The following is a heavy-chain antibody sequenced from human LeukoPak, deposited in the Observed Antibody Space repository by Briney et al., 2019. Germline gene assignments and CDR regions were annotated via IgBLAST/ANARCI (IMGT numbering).Heavy chain of an antibody. CDR1: GGSISSRSYY. CDR2: IYHSGST. J-gene: IGHJ6*02. CDR3: ARGDYDTSGYYYYYYGMDV. D-gene: IGHD3-22*01. Sequence: KPSETLSLTCTVSGGSISSRSYYWGWIRRPPGKGLEWIGSIYHSGSTYYNPSLKSRVTISVDTSKNQFSLKLSSVTAADTAVYYCARGDYDTSGYYYYYYGMDVWGQGTTVTVSS. V-gene: IGHV4-39*01.